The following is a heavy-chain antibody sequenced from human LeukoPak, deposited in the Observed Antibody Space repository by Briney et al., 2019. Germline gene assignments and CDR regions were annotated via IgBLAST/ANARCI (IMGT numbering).Heavy chain of an antibody. V-gene: IGHV3-48*02. D-gene: IGHD5-12*01. CDR1: GFXFSSYG. CDR2: IASGGSTI. J-gene: IGHJ4*02. Sequence: GGSLRLSCTASGFXFSSYGMNWVRQAPGKGLEWLSYIASGGSTIYYADSVKGRFTISRDNAKNSHYLQMNSLRDEDTAVYYCARAGYGGYKLDFWGQGVLVTVSS. CDR3: ARAGYGGYKLDF.